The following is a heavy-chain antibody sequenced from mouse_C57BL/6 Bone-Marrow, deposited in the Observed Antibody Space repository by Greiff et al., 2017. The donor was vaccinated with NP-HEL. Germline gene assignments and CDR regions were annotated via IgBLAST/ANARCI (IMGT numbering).Heavy chain of an antibody. CDR3: ARYYYGSRGWYFDV. CDR1: GCTFTSYW. V-gene: IGHV1-72*01. Sequence: QVQLQQPGADLVKPGASVKLSCKASGCTFTSYWMHWVKQRPGRGLEWIGRIDPNSGGTKFNEKFKTKATLTVDKPSSTAYMQLSSLTSEDSAVYYCARYYYGSRGWYFDVWGTGTTVTVSP. D-gene: IGHD1-1*01. CDR2: IDPNSGGT. J-gene: IGHJ1*03.